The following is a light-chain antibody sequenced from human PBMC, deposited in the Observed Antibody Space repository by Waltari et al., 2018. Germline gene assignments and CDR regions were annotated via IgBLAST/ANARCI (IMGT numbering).Light chain of an antibody. CDR2: NVS. J-gene: IGLJ3*02. V-gene: IGLV2-23*02. CDR3: CSYAGSTTSVV. CDR1: SSDVGGYKY. Sequence: QSALTQPASVSGSPGQSITISCTGTSSDVGGYKYVSWYQPHPGKAPKLMIYNVSKRPSGVSNRFSGSKSGNTASLTISGLQAEDEADYYCCSYAGSTTSVVFGGGTKVTVL.